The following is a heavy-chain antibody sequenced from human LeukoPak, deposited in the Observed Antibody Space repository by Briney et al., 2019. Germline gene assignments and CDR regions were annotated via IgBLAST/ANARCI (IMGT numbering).Heavy chain of an antibody. J-gene: IGHJ4*02. V-gene: IGHV4-34*01. D-gene: IGHD3-10*01. CDR1: GGSFSGYY. CDR2: INHSGST. Sequence: SETLSLTCAVYGGSFSGYYWSWIRQPPGKGLEWIGEINHSGSTNYNPSLKSRVTISVDTSKNQFSLKLSSVTAADTAVYYCARRGRRVLLWFGESVAGFDYWGQGTLVTVSS. CDR3: ARRGRRVLLWFGESVAGFDY.